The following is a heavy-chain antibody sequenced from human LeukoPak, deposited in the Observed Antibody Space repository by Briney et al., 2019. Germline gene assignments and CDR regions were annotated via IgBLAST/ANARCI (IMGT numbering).Heavy chain of an antibody. CDR2: LATSGTI. CDR1: GGSISGSF. V-gene: IGHV4-4*07. CDR3: TRDGSKGSRGDAFDL. J-gene: IGHJ3*01. Sequence: SETLSLTCTISGGSISGSFWSWIRQPAGKGLEWIGRLATSGTINYNPSLKSRVTVSMDTSKNQFSPKLTSVTAADTAVYYCTRDGSKGSRGDAFDLWGQGSVVTVSS. D-gene: IGHD3-10*01.